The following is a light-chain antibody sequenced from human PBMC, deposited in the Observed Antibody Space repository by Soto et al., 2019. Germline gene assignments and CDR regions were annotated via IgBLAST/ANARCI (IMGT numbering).Light chain of an antibody. CDR2: GAS. CDR3: HQYNNWPPGT. Sequence: EIVMTQSPATLSVSPGERATLSCRASQSVGSSLAWYQQKPGQAPRLLIYGASTRATGAPARFSGSGSGTEFTLTISSLQSEDFVVYYCHQYNNWPPGTFCGGTKVEIK. CDR1: QSVGSS. V-gene: IGKV3-15*01. J-gene: IGKJ4*01.